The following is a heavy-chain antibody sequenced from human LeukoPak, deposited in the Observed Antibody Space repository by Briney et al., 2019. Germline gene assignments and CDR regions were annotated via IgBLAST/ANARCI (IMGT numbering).Heavy chain of an antibody. CDR3: AKALPGYSSSFDY. Sequence: GSTNYNPSLKSRVTISVDTSKNQFSLKLSSVTAADTAVYYCAKALPGYSSSFDYWGQGTLVTVSS. CDR2: GST. D-gene: IGHD6-6*01. J-gene: IGHJ4*02. V-gene: IGHV4-61*02.